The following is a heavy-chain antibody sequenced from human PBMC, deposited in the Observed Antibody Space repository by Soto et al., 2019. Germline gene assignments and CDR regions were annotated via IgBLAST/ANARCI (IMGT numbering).Heavy chain of an antibody. CDR2: IYYSGST. V-gene: IGHV4-39*01. D-gene: IGHD1-7*01. Sequence: QLQLQESGPGLVKPSETLSLTYTVSGGSISSSSYCWGWIRQPPGKGLEWIGSIYYSGSTYYNPSLKSRVTISVDTSKNQFFLKLSSVTAADTAVYYCARTGITGTLYYFDYWGQGTLVTVSS. CDR1: GGSISSSSYC. J-gene: IGHJ4*02. CDR3: ARTGITGTLYYFDY.